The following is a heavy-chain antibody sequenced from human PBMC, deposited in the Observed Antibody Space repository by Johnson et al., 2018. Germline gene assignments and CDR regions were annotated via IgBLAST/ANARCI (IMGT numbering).Heavy chain of an antibody. J-gene: IGHJ3*02. CDR3: ARGEFVDAFDI. Sequence: VQLVQSGGGLVQPGGSLRLSCAASGFTFSSYDMHWVRQATGKGLEWVSAIGTAGDTYYPGSVKGRFTISRENAQNSLYLQMNSLSAGDTAVYYCARGEFVDAFDIWGQGTMVTGSS. D-gene: IGHD3-10*01. CDR2: IGTAGDT. CDR1: GFTFSSYD. V-gene: IGHV3-13*01.